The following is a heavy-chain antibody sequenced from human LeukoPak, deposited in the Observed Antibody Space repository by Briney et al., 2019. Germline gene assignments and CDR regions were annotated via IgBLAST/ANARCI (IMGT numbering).Heavy chain of an antibody. V-gene: IGHV4-59*12. CDR3: ARDAGPGGIQGYFDY. D-gene: IGHD5-18*01. Sequence: SETLSLTCTVSGGSISSYYWSWIRQPPGKGLEWIGYIYYSGSTNYNPSLKSRVTISVDTSKNQFSLKLSSVTAADTAVYFCARDAGPGGIQGYFDYWGQGTLVTVSS. CDR1: GGSISSYY. CDR2: IYYSGST. J-gene: IGHJ4*02.